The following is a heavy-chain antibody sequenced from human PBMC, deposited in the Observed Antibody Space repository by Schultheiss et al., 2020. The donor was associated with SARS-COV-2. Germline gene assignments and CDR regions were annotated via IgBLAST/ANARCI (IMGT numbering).Heavy chain of an antibody. D-gene: IGHD6-6*01. CDR2: INHTGGT. J-gene: IGHJ4*02. CDR3: ARARLTRRIDS. V-gene: IGHV4-34*01. Sequence: SETLSLTCAVYGGSFSGYYWSWIRQPPGKGLEWIGEINHTGGTNYNPSLKSRVTISIDTSKGQFSLKLSSVTAADTAVYYCARARLTRRIDSWGQGTLVTVSS. CDR1: GGSFSGYY.